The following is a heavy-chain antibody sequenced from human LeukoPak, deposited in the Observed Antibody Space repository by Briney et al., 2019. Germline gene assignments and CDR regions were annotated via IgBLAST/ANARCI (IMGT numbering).Heavy chain of an antibody. CDR1: GFTFSSYS. J-gene: IGHJ3*02. V-gene: IGHV3-21*01. D-gene: IGHD6-19*01. CDR2: ISSSSTYR. CDR3: AGGQEQWLVYYGAFDI. Sequence: GGSLRLSCAASGFTFSSYSMSWVRQAPGKGLEWVSSISSSSTYRYYAASVTGRSTISRDNAKHSLYLQMNSLRAEDQAVYYCAGGQEQWLVYYGAFDIWGQGTMGTGSS.